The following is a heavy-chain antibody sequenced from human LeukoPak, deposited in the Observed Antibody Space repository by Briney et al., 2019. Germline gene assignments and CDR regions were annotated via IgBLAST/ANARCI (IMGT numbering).Heavy chain of an antibody. V-gene: IGHV3-30*04. CDR3: AKDPRLCGGDCFTTIDF. Sequence: GGSLRLSCAASGFTFSSYPIHWVRQAPGKGLEWVALISYDGSHEYYADSLKGRFTISRDNSKNTLYLQMNSLRVEDTAIYYCAKDPRLCGGDCFTTIDFWGQGTMVTVSP. CDR1: GFTFSSYP. CDR2: ISYDGSHE. D-gene: IGHD2-21*02. J-gene: IGHJ3*01.